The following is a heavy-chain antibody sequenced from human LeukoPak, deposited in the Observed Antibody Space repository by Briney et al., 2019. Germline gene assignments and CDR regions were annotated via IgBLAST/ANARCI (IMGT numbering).Heavy chain of an antibody. D-gene: IGHD5-24*01. CDR2: IYYSGNT. J-gene: IGHJ4*02. Sequence: PSGALCLSCAVSGGSISSSSYYWGCVRQPPGGGLEWIVSIYYSGNTYYKPSLKSQVTISVDSSKNQFSLRLSSVTAADTAVYYCARLIGPRGYFDYWGLGTLVTVSS. V-gene: IGHV4-39*01. CDR3: ARLIGPRGYFDY. CDR1: GGSISSSSYY.